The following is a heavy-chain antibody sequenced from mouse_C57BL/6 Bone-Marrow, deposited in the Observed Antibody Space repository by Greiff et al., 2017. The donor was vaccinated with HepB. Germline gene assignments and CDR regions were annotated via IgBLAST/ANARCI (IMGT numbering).Heavy chain of an antibody. Sequence: QVQLQQPGAELVKPGASVKLSCKASGYTFTSYWMQWVKQRPGQGLEWIGEIDPSDSYTNYNQKFKGKATLTVDTSSSTAYMQLSSLTSEDSAVYYCARWPRYDDVPWFAYWGQGTLVTVSA. CDR1: GYTFTSYW. D-gene: IGHD2-4*01. V-gene: IGHV1-50*01. CDR3: ARWPRYDDVPWFAY. CDR2: IDPSDSYT. J-gene: IGHJ3*01.